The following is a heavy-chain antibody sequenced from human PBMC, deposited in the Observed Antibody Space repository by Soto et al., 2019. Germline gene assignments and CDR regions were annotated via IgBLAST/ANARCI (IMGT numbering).Heavy chain of an antibody. J-gene: IGHJ5*02. CDR2: IYWNDDK. D-gene: IGHD3-9*01. Sequence: QITLKESGPTLVKPTQPLTLTCTFSGFSLSTSGVGVGWIRQPPGKALEWLALIYWNDDKRYSPSLKSRLTITKDTSKNQVVLTMTNMHPVDTATYYCAHRQDHNPDQFLTGYYTYNWFDPWGQGTLVTASS. CDR3: AHRQDHNPDQFLTGYYTYNWFDP. V-gene: IGHV2-5*01. CDR1: GFSLSTSGVG.